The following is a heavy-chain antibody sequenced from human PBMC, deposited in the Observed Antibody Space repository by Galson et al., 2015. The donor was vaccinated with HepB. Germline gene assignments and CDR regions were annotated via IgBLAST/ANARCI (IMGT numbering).Heavy chain of an antibody. CDR2: IIPILGIA. D-gene: IGHD6-13*01. V-gene: IGHV1-69*04. CDR1: GGTFSSYA. CDR3: ARSIAAAGNWFDP. J-gene: IGHJ5*02. Sequence: SVKVSCKASGGTFSSYAISWVRQAPGQGLEWMGRIIPILGIANYAQKFQGRVTITADKSTNTAYMELSSLRSEDTAVYYCARSIAAAGNWFDPWGQGTLVTVSS.